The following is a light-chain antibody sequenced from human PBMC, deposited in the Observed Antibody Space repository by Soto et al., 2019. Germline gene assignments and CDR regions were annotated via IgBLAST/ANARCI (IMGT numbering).Light chain of an antibody. Sequence: DIQLTQSPSSLSSSVGDRVSITCQASQDITSYLKWYQHKPGKAPKLLIYDPSILEAGDPSRFSESRSGTDFTFASSRLHPEDVAKYEGQHCGYLPIVGPATAVDCK. J-gene: IGKJ3*01. V-gene: IGKV1-33*01. CDR1: QDITSY. CDR3: QHCGYLPI. CDR2: DPS.